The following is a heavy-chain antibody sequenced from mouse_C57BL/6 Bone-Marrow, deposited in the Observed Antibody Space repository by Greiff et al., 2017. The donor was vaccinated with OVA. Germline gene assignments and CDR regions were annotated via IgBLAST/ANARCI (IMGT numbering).Heavy chain of an antibody. J-gene: IGHJ1*03. CDR1: GYSFTDYN. CDR3: ARWGGSRNWYCDV. V-gene: IGHV1-39*01. CDR2: INPNYGTT. D-gene: IGHD1-1*01. Sequence: VQLKESGPELVKPGASVQISCKASGYSFTDYNMNWVKQSNGKSLEWIGVINPNYGTTSYNQKFKGKATLTVDQSSSTAYMQLNSLTSEDSAVYYCARWGGSRNWYCDVWGTGTTVTVSS.